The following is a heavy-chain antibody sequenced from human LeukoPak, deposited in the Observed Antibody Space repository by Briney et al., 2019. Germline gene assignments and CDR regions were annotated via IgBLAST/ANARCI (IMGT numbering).Heavy chain of an antibody. Sequence: PSETLSLTCAVSGYSISSGYYWGWIRQPPGKGLEWIGSIYHSGSTYYNPSLKSRVTISVDTSKNQFSLKLSSVTAADTAVYYCARDLSRGYSYGYWFDPWGQGTLVTVSS. CDR1: GYSISSGYY. D-gene: IGHD5-18*01. CDR2: IYHSGST. J-gene: IGHJ5*02. V-gene: IGHV4-38-2*02. CDR3: ARDLSRGYSYGYWFDP.